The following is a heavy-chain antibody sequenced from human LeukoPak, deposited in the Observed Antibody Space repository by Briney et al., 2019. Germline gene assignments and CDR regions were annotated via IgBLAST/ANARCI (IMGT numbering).Heavy chain of an antibody. V-gene: IGHV4-59*08. CDR1: GFSISSYY. J-gene: IGHJ3*02. Sequence: PSETLSLTCTVSGFSISSYYWSWIRQAPGKGLEWVGNIYYGGSNNYNPSLKSRVTISVDKSKKQSSLKMSSVTAADTAGYYCARPLWFGGENDAFDISGAGAMLTVSS. CDR3: ARPLWFGGENDAFDI. D-gene: IGHD3-10*01. CDR2: IYYGGSN.